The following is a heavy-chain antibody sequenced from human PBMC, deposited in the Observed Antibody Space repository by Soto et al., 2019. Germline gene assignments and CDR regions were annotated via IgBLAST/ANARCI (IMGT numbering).Heavy chain of an antibody. CDR2: ISAYNGNT. Sequence: ASVKVSCKASGYTFTSYGISWVRQAPGQGLEWMGWISAYNGNTNYAQKLQGRVTMTTDTSTSTAYMELRSLRSDDTAVYYCAREELRLAELSYYYGMDVWGQGTTVTVSS. D-gene: IGHD3-16*01. CDR1: GYTFTSYG. V-gene: IGHV1-18*01. J-gene: IGHJ6*02. CDR3: AREELRLAELSYYYGMDV.